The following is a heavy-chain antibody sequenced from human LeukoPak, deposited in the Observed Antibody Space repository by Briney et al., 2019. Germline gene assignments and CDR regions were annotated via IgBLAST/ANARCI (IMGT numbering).Heavy chain of an antibody. D-gene: IGHD1-26*01. J-gene: IGHJ6*03. V-gene: IGHV3-23*01. CDR2: IRAGGDIR. CDR1: GFTFSHYG. CDR3: AKGRGWEASYYYYYMDV. Sequence: GGSLRLSCVGSGFTFSHYGMNWVRQAPGKGLEWVSGIRAGGDIRYYADSVKGRFTVSRDNSKSTVYLQMNSLRAEDTAVYYCAKGRGWEASYYYYYMDVWGKGTTVTISS.